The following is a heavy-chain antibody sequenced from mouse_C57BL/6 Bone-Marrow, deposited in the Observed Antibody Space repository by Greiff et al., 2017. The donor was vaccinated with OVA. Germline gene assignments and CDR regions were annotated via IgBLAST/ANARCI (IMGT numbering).Heavy chain of an antibody. CDR3: ARANWDGGYWYFDV. CDR2: ISDGGSYT. CDR1: GFTFSSYA. J-gene: IGHJ1*03. D-gene: IGHD4-1*01. V-gene: IGHV5-4*01. Sequence: EVQLKESGGGLVKPGGSLKLSCAASGFTFSSYAMSWVRQTPEKRLEWVATISDGGSYTYYPDNVKGRFTISRDNAKNNLYLQMSHLKSEDTAMYYCARANWDGGYWYFDVWGTGTTVTVSS.